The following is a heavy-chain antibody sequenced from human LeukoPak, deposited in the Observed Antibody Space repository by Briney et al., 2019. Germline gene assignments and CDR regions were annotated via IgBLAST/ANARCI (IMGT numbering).Heavy chain of an antibody. CDR3: ARLTTVTMEVDY. CDR2: IYYSGST. Sequence: SETLSLTCAVYGGSFSGYYWSWIRQPPGKGLEWIGSIYYSGSTYYNPSLKSRVTISVDTSKNQFSLKLSSVTAADTAVYYCARLTTVTMEVDYWGQGTLVTVSS. V-gene: IGHV4-34*01. D-gene: IGHD4-17*01. CDR1: GGSFSGYY. J-gene: IGHJ4*02.